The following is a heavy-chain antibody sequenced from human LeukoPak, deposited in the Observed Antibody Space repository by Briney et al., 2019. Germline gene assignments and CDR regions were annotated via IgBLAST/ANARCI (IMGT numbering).Heavy chain of an antibody. D-gene: IGHD5-12*01. J-gene: IGHJ4*02. Sequence: GGSLRLSRAASGFTFSSYWMSWVRRAPGKGLEWVANIKQDGSEKYYVDSVKGRFTISRDNAKNSLYLQMNSLRAEDTALYYCAKGGYDYVEVGYFDSWGQGTLVTVSS. CDR2: IKQDGSEK. CDR3: AKGGYDYVEVGYFDS. V-gene: IGHV3-7*03. CDR1: GFTFSSYW.